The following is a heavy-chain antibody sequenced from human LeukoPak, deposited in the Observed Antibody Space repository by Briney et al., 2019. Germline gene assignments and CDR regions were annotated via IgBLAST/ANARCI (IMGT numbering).Heavy chain of an antibody. Sequence: GGSLRLSCAASGFTFSDYYMNWIRQAPGKGLEWVSYVSSSGNTIYYADSVQGRFTISRDNAKNSLYLQMNSLRAEDTAVYYCARWAAIVSPYDYGMDVWGQGTTVTVSS. CDR2: VSSSGNTI. D-gene: IGHD5-18*01. CDR1: GFTFSDYY. CDR3: ARWAAIVSPYDYGMDV. V-gene: IGHV3-11*04. J-gene: IGHJ6*02.